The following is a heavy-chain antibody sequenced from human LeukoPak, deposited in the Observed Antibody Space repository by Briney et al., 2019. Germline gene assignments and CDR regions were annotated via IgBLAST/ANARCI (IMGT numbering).Heavy chain of an antibody. CDR2: IYHSGSA. D-gene: IGHD3-10*01. CDR1: GGSIGDYY. CDR3: ARGYYDSGSHIDAFDI. J-gene: IGHJ3*02. V-gene: IGHV4-59*01. Sequence: PSETLSLTCNVSGGSIGDYYWSWIRQPPGKGLEWIGYIYHSGSANYKSSLKSRVTISVDTSKSQFSLKLSSVTAADTAVYYCARGYYDSGSHIDAFDIWGQGTMVTVSS.